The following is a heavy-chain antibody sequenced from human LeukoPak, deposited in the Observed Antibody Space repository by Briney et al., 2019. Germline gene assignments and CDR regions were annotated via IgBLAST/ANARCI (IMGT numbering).Heavy chain of an antibody. V-gene: IGHV4-61*02. J-gene: IGHJ5*02. CDR3: ARSVIAARTLVA. D-gene: IGHD6-6*01. CDR1: GGSISSGSYY. CDR2: IYTSGST. Sequence: SETLSLTCTVSGGSISSGSYYWSWLRQPAGKGLEWIGRIYTSGSTNYNPSLKSRVTISVDTSKNQFSLKLSSVTAADTAVYYCARSVIAARTLVAWGQGTLVTVSS.